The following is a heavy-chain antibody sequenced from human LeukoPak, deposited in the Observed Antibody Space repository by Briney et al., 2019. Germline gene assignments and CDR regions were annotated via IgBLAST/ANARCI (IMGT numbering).Heavy chain of an antibody. V-gene: IGHV3-30*18. CDR2: ISYDGSNK. D-gene: IGHD2-2*01. Sequence: PGGSLRLSCAASGFTFSSYGMHWVRQAPGKGLEWVAVISYDGSNKYYADSVKGRFTISRDNSMNTLYLQMNSLRAEDTAVYYCAKSHIVVVPAAMDYWGQGTLVTVSS. CDR1: GFTFSSYG. J-gene: IGHJ4*02. CDR3: AKSHIVVVPAAMDY.